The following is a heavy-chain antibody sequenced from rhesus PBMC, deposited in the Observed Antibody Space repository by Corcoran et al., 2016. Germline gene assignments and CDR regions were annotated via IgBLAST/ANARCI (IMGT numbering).Heavy chain of an antibody. CDR3: ASGYCTGSGCYGGFDV. CDR1: GGSISSNY. J-gene: IGHJ5-1*01. Sequence: QLQLQESGPGLVKPSETLSLTCAVSGGSISSNYWSWIRQPPGKGLEWIGRISGSGGSTHHNPSLKSRVTLSTDTSKNQFSLKLSSVTAADTAVYYCASGYCTGSGCYGGFDVWGPGVLVTVSS. CDR2: ISGSGGST. D-gene: IGHD2-21*01. V-gene: IGHV4-173*01.